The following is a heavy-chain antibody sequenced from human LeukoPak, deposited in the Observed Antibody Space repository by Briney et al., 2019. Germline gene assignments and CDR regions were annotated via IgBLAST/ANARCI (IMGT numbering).Heavy chain of an antibody. CDR1: GYTFTSYG. D-gene: IGHD5-18*01. J-gene: IGHJ6*02. CDR3: ARGVDTAMADYYYYGMDV. Sequence: ASVKVSCKASGYTFTSYGISWVRQAPGQGLEWMGWISAYNGNTNYAQKLQGRVTMTTDTSTSTAYMELRSLRSEDTAVYYCARGVDTAMADYYYYGMDVWGQGTTVTVSS. CDR2: ISAYNGNT. V-gene: IGHV1-18*01.